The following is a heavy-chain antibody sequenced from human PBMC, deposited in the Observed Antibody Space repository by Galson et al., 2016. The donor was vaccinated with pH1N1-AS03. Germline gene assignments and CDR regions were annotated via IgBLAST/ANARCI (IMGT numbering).Heavy chain of an antibody. J-gene: IGHJ2*01. Sequence: SLRLSCAASGFTFSSHGMHWVRQTPGKGLEWVAVIRHDGSEKYYADSVKGRFTISRDNSKNTLYLQMNSLRAEDTAVYYCARDRHYYDYIWGTYRYDWYFDLWGRGTLVTVSS. CDR3: ARDRHYYDYIWGTYRYDWYFDL. V-gene: IGHV3-33*01. CDR1: GFTFSSHG. CDR2: IRHDGSEK. D-gene: IGHD3-16*02.